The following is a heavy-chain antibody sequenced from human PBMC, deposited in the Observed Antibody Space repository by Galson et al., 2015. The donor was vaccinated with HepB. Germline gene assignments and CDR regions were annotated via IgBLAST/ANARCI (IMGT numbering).Heavy chain of an antibody. CDR1: GFTFSAFG. CDR2: ISYHGSNK. CDR3: ARLEYQPYDSSDPFGFDP. D-gene: IGHD3-22*01. Sequence: SLRLSCAASGFTFSAFGMHWVRQAPGKGLEWVAAISYHGSNKYYVDSVKGRFTISRDNSKNTLYLQMNSLRAEDTAVYYCARLEYQPYDSSDPFGFDPWGQGTLVIVSS. V-gene: IGHV3-30*03. J-gene: IGHJ5*02.